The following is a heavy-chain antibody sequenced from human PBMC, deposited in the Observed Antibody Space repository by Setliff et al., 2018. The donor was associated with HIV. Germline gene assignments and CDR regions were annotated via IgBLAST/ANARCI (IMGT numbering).Heavy chain of an antibody. CDR2: IHYTGTT. CDR1: GGSISSSSYY. V-gene: IGHV4-31*01. CDR3: ARAAYSGTYLWEPATDL. D-gene: IGHD1-26*01. J-gene: IGHJ2*01. Sequence: PSETLSLTCTVSGGSISSSSYYWNWFRQYPGKGLEWIGYIHYTGTTNQNPSLRSLITISLDTSKNQFSLKLTSVTTADTAVYYCARAAYSGTYLWEPATDLWGRGTLVTVSS.